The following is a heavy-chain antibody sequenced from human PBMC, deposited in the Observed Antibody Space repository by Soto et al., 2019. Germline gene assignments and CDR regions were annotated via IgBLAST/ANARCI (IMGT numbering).Heavy chain of an antibody. D-gene: IGHD1-26*01. Sequence: QVQLVQSGAAVQKPGSSVKVSCTASGGTFSRYAISWVRQAPGHGLEWMGGIIPIFGTANYAQKFQGRVTITADECTSTAYIELRSLRAEDTAVYYCARGKGGERLELPYAYYYYDMDVWGHGTTVTVSS. J-gene: IGHJ6*02. CDR3: ARGKGGERLELPYAYYYYDMDV. CDR1: GGTFSRYA. CDR2: IIPIFGTA. V-gene: IGHV1-69*01.